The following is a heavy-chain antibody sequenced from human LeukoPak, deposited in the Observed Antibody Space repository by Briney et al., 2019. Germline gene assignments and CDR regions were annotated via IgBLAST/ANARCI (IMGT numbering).Heavy chain of an antibody. CDR1: GFTFSSFG. CDR3: AKDERNWNYNLASQTYD. V-gene: IGHV3-30*02. CDR2: IHNDGTTE. J-gene: IGHJ4*02. D-gene: IGHD1-7*01. Sequence: GGSLRLSCAASGFTFSSFGMHWVRQTPGKGLEWVTFIHNDGTTEYYADSVKGRFTISRDNSKNTVYLQMNSLRVEDTAVYYCAKDERNWNYNLASQTYDWGQGALVIVSS.